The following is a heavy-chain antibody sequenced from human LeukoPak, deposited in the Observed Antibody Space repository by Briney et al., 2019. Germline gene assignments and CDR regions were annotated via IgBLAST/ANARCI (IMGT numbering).Heavy chain of an antibody. D-gene: IGHD3-22*01. Sequence: PGGSLRLSCAASGFTFSRYSMNWVRQAPGKGLEWVPSISTSSNYIYYADSVKGRFTISRDNARKSLYLEMNSLRADDTAVYYCARDDGAYYDSSGNDYWGQGTLVTVSS. CDR3: ARDDGAYYDSSGNDY. CDR1: GFTFSRYS. J-gene: IGHJ4*02. CDR2: ISTSSNYI. V-gene: IGHV3-21*01.